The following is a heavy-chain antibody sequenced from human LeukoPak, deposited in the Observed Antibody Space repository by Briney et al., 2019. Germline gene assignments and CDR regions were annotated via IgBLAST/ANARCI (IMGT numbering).Heavy chain of an antibody. CDR3: ARIYCSSTSCIADEIALSDFDY. J-gene: IGHJ4*02. Sequence: GGSLRLSCAASGFTFSSYAMHWVRQAPGKGLEWVAVISYDGSNKYYADSVKGRSTISRDNSKNTLYLQMNSLRAEDTAVYYCARIYCSSTSCIADEIALSDFDYWGQGTLVTVSS. CDR2: ISYDGSNK. V-gene: IGHV3-30-3*01. CDR1: GFTFSSYA. D-gene: IGHD2-2*01.